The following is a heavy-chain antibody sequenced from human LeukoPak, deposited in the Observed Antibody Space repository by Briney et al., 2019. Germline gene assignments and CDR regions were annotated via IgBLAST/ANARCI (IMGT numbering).Heavy chain of an antibody. Sequence: PGGSVRLSCVASGFTYSRYWLSWVRQAPGKGRDGVANIKQEGSEKYCVDSVKGRFTICRDNAKNSLYLQMNSLRAEDTAVYYCARSRGPSYYYDSSGYPSGYWGQGTLVTVSS. V-gene: IGHV3-7*01. J-gene: IGHJ4*02. CDR3: ARSRGPSYYYDSSGYPSGY. CDR1: GFTYSRYW. CDR2: IKQEGSEK. D-gene: IGHD3-22*01.